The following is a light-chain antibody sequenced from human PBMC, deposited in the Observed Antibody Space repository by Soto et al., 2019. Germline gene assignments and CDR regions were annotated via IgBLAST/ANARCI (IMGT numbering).Light chain of an antibody. CDR1: QSVSSY. J-gene: IGKJ4*01. Sequence: EIVLTQSPGTLSLSVGERVTLSCRASQSVSSYLAWYQQTPGQAPRLLIYDTSNRATGTPDRFGGSGSGTDFNLTISRLEPEDFTVYYCQQYGSSPLTFGGGTTVEIK. CDR2: DTS. V-gene: IGKV3-20*01. CDR3: QQYGSSPLT.